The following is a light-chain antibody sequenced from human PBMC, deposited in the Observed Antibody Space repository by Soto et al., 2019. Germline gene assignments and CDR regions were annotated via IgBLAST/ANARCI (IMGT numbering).Light chain of an antibody. CDR1: QSLVYSDGNTS. Sequence: DVVMTQSPLSLPVTLGQPASISCRSSQSLVYSDGNTSLNWFQQRPGQSPRRLIYKVSNRDSGVPDRFGGSGSGTDFTLKIRMVEAEDVGFYYCLQGTHWPETFGQGTKVEIK. CDR3: LQGTHWPET. V-gene: IGKV2-30*01. J-gene: IGKJ1*01. CDR2: KVS.